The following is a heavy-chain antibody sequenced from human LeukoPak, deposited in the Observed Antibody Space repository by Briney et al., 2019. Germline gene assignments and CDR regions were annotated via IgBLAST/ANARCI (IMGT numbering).Heavy chain of an antibody. Sequence: PGGFLRLSCAASGFTFSSYEMNWVRQAPGKGLEWVSYISSSGSTIYYADSVKGRFTISRDNAKNSLYLQMNSLRAEDTAVYYCARDEFKALGIQLSRAFDYWGQGTLVTVSS. V-gene: IGHV3-48*03. D-gene: IGHD5-18*01. J-gene: IGHJ4*02. CDR2: ISSSGSTI. CDR1: GFTFSSYE. CDR3: ARDEFKALGIQLSRAFDY.